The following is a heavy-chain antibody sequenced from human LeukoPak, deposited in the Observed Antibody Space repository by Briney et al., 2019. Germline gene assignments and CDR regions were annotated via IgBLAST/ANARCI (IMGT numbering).Heavy chain of an antibody. V-gene: IGHV1-18*01. Sequence: ASVKVSCKASGYTFTSYDLSWVRQAPGQGLEWMGWISAYNGNTNYAQKLQGRVTMTTDTSTTTAYMEMRSLRSDDTAVYYCAIHGGPLGRDDAFDIWGQGTMVTVSS. CDR1: GYTFTSYD. CDR3: AIHGGPLGRDDAFDI. CDR2: ISAYNGNT. J-gene: IGHJ3*02.